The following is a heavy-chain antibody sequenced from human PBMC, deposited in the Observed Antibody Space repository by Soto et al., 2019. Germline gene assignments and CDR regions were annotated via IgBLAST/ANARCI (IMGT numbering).Heavy chain of an antibody. Sequence: SETLSLTCAVYGGSFSGYYWSWIRQPPGKGLEWIGEINHSGSTNYNPSLKSRVTISVDTSKNQFSLKLSSVTAADTAVYYCARQRYSSRRNAFDIWGQGTMVTVSS. CDR2: INHSGST. J-gene: IGHJ3*02. CDR1: GGSFSGYY. V-gene: IGHV4-34*01. D-gene: IGHD6-19*01. CDR3: ARQRYSSRRNAFDI.